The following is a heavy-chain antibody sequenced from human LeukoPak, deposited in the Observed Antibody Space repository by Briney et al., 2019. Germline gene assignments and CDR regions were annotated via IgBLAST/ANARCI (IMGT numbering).Heavy chain of an antibody. D-gene: IGHD2-2*01. J-gene: IGHJ2*01. V-gene: IGHV1-2*02. CDR2: INPNSGGT. Sequence: ASVKVSCKASGYTFTGYYMHWVRQAPGQGLEWMGWINPNSGGTNYAQKFQGRVTMTEGTSTDTAYMELSSLRSEDTAVYYCATGSSTTAGPARMNWYFDLWGRGTLVTVSS. CDR3: ATGSSTTAGPARMNWYFDL. CDR1: GYTFTGYY.